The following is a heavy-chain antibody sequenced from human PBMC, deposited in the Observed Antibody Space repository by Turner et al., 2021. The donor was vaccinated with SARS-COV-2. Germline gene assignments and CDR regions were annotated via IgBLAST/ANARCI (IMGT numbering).Heavy chain of an antibody. J-gene: IGHJ3*02. V-gene: IGHV4-4*07. CDR1: GGSITSFY. CDR2: ISPSGIT. Sequence: QLQLQESGPGLVKPSETLSLTCTVSGGSITSFYWSWIREPAGKGLEWIGRISPSGITNYNPSLQSRVTMSLDRPNNQFSLKLTSVTAADTAVYFCAREGDGIWGQGTTVAVSS. D-gene: IGHD3-10*01. CDR3: AREGDGI.